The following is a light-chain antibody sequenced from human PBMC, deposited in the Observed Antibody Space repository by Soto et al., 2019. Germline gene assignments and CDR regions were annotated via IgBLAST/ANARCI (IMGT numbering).Light chain of an antibody. V-gene: IGLV1-44*01. CDR1: SSDIGSST. CDR3: ATWDDSLGGL. J-gene: IGLJ2*01. Sequence: QSVLTQPPSASGTPGQRVTISCSGGSSDIGSSTVNWYQQLPGSAPKLLIYDNTHRPSGVPDRFSGSTSGTSASLAISGLQSEDEADYYCATWDDSLGGLFGGGTQLTVL. CDR2: DNT.